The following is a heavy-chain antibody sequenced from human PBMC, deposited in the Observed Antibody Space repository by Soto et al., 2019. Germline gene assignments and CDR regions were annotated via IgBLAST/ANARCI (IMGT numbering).Heavy chain of an antibody. CDR1: VGSISSGGYY. Sequence: TLSLTGTVSVGSISSGGYYWSWILQHPGKGLEWIGYIYYSGSTYYNPSLKSRVTISVDTSKNQFSLKLSSVTAADTAVYYCATGADFEGGYYFDYWGQGTLVTVSS. J-gene: IGHJ4*02. D-gene: IGHD3-16*01. CDR2: IYYSGST. CDR3: ATGADFEGGYYFDY. V-gene: IGHV4-31*03.